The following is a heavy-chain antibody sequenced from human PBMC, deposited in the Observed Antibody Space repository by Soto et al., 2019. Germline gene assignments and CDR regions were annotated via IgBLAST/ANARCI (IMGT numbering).Heavy chain of an antibody. CDR1: GYTFTGYY. D-gene: IGHD4-17*01. Sequence: ASVKVSCNASGYTFTGYYMHWVRQAPGQGLEWMGWINPNSGGTNYAQKFQGRVTMTRDTSISTAYMELSRLRSDDTAVYYCARAQPQYGDYVGAFDYCGQGTLVTVSS. CDR3: ARAQPQYGDYVGAFDY. V-gene: IGHV1-2*02. CDR2: INPNSGGT. J-gene: IGHJ4*02.